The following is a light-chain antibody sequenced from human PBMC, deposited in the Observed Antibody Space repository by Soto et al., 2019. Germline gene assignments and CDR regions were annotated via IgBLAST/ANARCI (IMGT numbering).Light chain of an antibody. Sequence: IVLTQSPGTLSLSPGERVTLSCRASQSVTTRLAWYQHKPGQAPTLLMSGASTRATGIPARFSGSGSGTEFTLTISSLQSEDFAVYYCQQYSNWPPSTFGQGTKVDIK. CDR1: QSVTTR. CDR2: GAS. J-gene: IGKJ1*01. V-gene: IGKV3-15*01. CDR3: QQYSNWPPST.